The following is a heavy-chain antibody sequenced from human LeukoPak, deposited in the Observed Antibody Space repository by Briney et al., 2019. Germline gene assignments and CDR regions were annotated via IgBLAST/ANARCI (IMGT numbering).Heavy chain of an antibody. CDR1: GFTFSSDL. Sequence: GGSLRLSCATSGFTFSSDLMNWVRQAPGKGLEWVSHIRSGGDNIHYADSVRGRFTISRDNAKNSLYLQMNSLRVEDTAVYFCVRDAQFAFDIWGQGTMVTVSS. CDR2: IRSGGDNI. V-gene: IGHV3-48*01. CDR3: VRDAQFAFDI. D-gene: IGHD5-24*01. J-gene: IGHJ3*02.